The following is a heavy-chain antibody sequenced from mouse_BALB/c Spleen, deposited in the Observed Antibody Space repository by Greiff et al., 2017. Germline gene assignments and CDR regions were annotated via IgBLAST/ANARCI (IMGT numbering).Heavy chain of an antibody. CDR1: GFTFSSYA. J-gene: IGHJ2*01. Sequence: EVKVVESGGGLVKPGGSLKLSCAASGFTFSSYAMSWVRQTPEKRLEWVATISSGGSYTYYPDSVKGRFTISRDNAKNTLYLQMSSLRSEDTAMYYCASCPDYYGSSPDYWGQGTTLTVSS. CDR3: ASCPDYYGSSPDY. D-gene: IGHD1-1*01. V-gene: IGHV5-9-3*01. CDR2: ISSGGSYT.